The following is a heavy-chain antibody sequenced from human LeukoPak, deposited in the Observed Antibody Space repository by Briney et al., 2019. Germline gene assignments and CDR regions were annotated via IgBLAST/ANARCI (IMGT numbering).Heavy chain of an antibody. D-gene: IGHD1-26*01. CDR2: ISGSGGST. CDR1: GFTFSSYG. CDR3: AKDLTVGAIMGYYFDY. V-gene: IGHV3-23*01. Sequence: GGSLRLSCAASGFTFSSYGMSWVRQAPGKGLEWVSAISGSGGSTYYADSVKGRFTISRDNTKNTLYLQMNSLRAEDTAVYYCAKDLTVGAIMGYYFDYWGQGTLVTVSS. J-gene: IGHJ4*02.